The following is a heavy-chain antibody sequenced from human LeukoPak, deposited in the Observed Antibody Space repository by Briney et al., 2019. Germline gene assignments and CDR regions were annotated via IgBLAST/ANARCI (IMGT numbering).Heavy chain of an antibody. CDR1: GFTFSNYW. CDR2: IKQDGSEK. CDR3: AKSSYYDSSGYYREYYFDF. Sequence: GGSLRLSCAASGFTFSNYWMSWVRQAPGKRLEWVANIKQDGSEKYYVDSVKGRFTISRDNAQNSLYLHMNSLRAEDTAVYYCAKSSYYDSSGYYREYYFDFWGQGTLVTVSS. V-gene: IGHV3-7*03. J-gene: IGHJ4*02. D-gene: IGHD3-22*01.